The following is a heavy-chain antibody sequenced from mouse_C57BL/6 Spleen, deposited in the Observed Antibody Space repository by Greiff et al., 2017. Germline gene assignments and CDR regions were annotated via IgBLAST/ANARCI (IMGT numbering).Heavy chain of an antibody. CDR3: ARGEDYGNSLDV. J-gene: IGHJ1*03. V-gene: IGHV1-26*01. Sequence: LVEPGASVKISCKASGYTFTDYYMNWVKQSHGKSLEWIGDINPNNGGTSYNQKFKGKATLTVDKSSSTAYMELRSLTSEDSAVYYCARGEDYGNSLDVWGTGTTVTVSS. D-gene: IGHD2-1*01. CDR2: INPNNGGT. CDR1: GYTFTDYY.